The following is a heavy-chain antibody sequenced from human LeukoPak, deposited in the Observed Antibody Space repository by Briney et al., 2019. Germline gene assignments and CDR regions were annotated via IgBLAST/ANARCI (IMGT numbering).Heavy chain of an antibody. Sequence: ASVKVSCKASGYTFTSYGISWVRQAPGQGLEWMGWISAYNGNTNYAQKLQGRVTMTTDTSTSTAYMELRSLRSDDTAVYYCARDEGYYDSSGPIDAFDIWGQGTMVTVSS. CDR1: GYTFTSYG. CDR2: ISAYNGNT. CDR3: ARDEGYYDSSGPIDAFDI. V-gene: IGHV1-18*01. D-gene: IGHD3-22*01. J-gene: IGHJ3*02.